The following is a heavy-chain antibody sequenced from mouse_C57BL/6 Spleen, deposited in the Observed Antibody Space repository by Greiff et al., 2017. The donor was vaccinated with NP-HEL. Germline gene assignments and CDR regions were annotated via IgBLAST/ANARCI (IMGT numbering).Heavy chain of an antibody. V-gene: IGHV1-18*01. J-gene: IGHJ4*01. CDR1: GYTFTDYN. Sequence: DVQLQQSGPELVKPGASVKIPCKASGYTFTDYNMDWVKQSHGKSLEWIGDINPNNGGTIYNQKFKGKATLTVDKSSSTAYMELRSLTSEDTAVYYCARGGSSGFYAMDYWGQGTSVTVSS. CDR3: ARGGSSGFYAMDY. CDR2: INPNNGGT. D-gene: IGHD3-2*02.